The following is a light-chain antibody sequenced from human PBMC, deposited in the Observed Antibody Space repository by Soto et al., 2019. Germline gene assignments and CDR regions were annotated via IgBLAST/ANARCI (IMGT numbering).Light chain of an antibody. Sequence: QSALTQPASVSGSPGQSITISCTGTSSDVGGYNYVSWYQQHPGKAPKLMIYDVSNRPSGVSNRFSGSKSGNTASLTISGLQDEDEADYYCSSYTSSSTLVFGGGTKPTVL. J-gene: IGLJ2*01. CDR2: DVS. V-gene: IGLV2-14*01. CDR3: SSYTSSSTLV. CDR1: SSDVGGYNY.